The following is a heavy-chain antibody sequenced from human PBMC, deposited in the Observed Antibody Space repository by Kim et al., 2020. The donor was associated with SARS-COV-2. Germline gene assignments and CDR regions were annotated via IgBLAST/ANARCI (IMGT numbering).Heavy chain of an antibody. CDR1: GFTFSSYG. CDR3: AKRWWFDP. Sequence: GGSLRLSCAASGFTFSSYGMHWVRQAPGKGLEWVAVISYDGSNKYYADSVKGRFTISRDNSKNTLYLQMNSLRAEDTAVYYCAKRWWFDPWGQGTLVTVSS. D-gene: IGHD2-15*01. CDR2: ISYDGSNK. J-gene: IGHJ5*02. V-gene: IGHV3-33*05.